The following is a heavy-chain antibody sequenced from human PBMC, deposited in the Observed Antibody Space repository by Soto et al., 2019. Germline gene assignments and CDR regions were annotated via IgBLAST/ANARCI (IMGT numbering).Heavy chain of an antibody. D-gene: IGHD6-13*01. V-gene: IGHV1-8*01. CDR1: GYTFTSYD. CDR3: ARYWAAAGGDDY. Sequence: QVQLVQSGAEVKKPGASVKVSCKASGYTFTSYDINWVRQATGQGLEWMGWMNPNSGNTGYAQKFQGRVTMTRNTSISTAYMELSSPRSEDTAVYYCARYWAAAGGDDYGGQGTLVTVSS. J-gene: IGHJ4*02. CDR2: MNPNSGNT.